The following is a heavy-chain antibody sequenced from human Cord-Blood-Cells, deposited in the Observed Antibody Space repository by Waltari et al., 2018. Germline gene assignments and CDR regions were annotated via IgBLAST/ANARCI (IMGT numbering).Heavy chain of an antibody. J-gene: IGHJ4*02. CDR3: ARQYSSGWYFDY. CDR2: IYYSGST. CDR1: GGSISSSSYY. D-gene: IGHD6-19*01. V-gene: IGHV4-39*01. Sequence: QLQLQESGPGLVKPSETLSLTCPVSGGSISSSSYYWGWIRQPPGKGLEWIGSIYYSGSTYYNPSLKSRVTISVDTSKNQFSLKLSSVTAADTAVYYCARQYSSGWYFDYWGQGTLVTVSS.